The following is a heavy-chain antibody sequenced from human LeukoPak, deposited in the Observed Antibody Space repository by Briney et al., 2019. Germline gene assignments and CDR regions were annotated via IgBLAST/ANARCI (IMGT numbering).Heavy chain of an antibody. V-gene: IGHV3-48*03. CDR3: ARDLASSAYYFITRIDY. J-gene: IGHJ4*02. D-gene: IGHD3-22*01. CDR1: GFTFSSYE. CDR2: ISSSGSTI. Sequence: PGGSLRLSCAASGFTFSSYEMTWVRQAQGKGLEWVSYISSSGSTIYYADSVKGRFTISRDNAKNSLYLQMNSLRAEDTAAYYCARDLASSAYYFITRIDYWGQGTLVTVSS.